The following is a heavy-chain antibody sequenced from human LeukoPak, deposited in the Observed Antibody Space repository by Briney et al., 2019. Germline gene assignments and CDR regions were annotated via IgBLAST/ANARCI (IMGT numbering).Heavy chain of an antibody. D-gene: IGHD4-17*01. V-gene: IGHV3-48*03. Sequence: PGGSLRLSCVASGFTFGSYEMNWVRQAPGKGLEWVSYISGSGITIYNADSAKGRFTISRDNSKNTLYLQMNSLRAEDTAVYYCAKEPTTVTTGMFDYWGQGTLVTVSS. CDR2: ISGSGITI. CDR3: AKEPTTVTTGMFDY. CDR1: GFTFGSYE. J-gene: IGHJ4*02.